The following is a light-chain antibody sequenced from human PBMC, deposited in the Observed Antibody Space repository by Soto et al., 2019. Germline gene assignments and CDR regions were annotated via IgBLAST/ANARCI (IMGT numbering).Light chain of an antibody. CDR2: LGS. CDR3: AQGLQTPLT. V-gene: IGKV2-28*01. CDR1: RSLLSSNGYNY. J-gene: IGKJ4*01. Sequence: DVVMTQSPLSLPVTPGEPASISCRSSRSLLSSNGYNYLNWYLQKPGQSPQLLIYLGSNRASGVPGRLSGSGSGTDFTLKISRVEAEDVGVYYCAQGLQTPLTFGGGTKVDIK.